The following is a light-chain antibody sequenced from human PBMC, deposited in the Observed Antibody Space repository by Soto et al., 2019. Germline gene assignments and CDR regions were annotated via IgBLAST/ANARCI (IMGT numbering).Light chain of an antibody. J-gene: IGKJ4*01. Sequence: GFTQSACTVVLPAEGSATLSCRASKSVSNNYLDWYQQKPGQAPRLLINDASERANAIPARFSGSGSGTDFTLTISSLEHADFVVYYCQQRSNWPPVTFGGGTKVDIK. CDR3: QQRSNWPPVT. V-gene: IGKV3-11*01. CDR2: DAS. CDR1: KSVSNNY.